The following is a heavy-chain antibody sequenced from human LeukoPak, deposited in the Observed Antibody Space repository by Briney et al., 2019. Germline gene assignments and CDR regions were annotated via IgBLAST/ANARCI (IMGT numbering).Heavy chain of an antibody. Sequence: GGSLRLSCAASGFTFSNYWMHWVRQAPGKGLVWVSRNSDGINTSYADSVKGRFTISRDNAKNTLNLQMNSLRAEDTAVYYCARDLGQYYDTSDNWFDPWGQGTLVTVSS. CDR1: GFTFSNYW. CDR2: NSDGINT. CDR3: ARDLGQYYDTSDNWFDP. V-gene: IGHV3-74*01. J-gene: IGHJ5*02. D-gene: IGHD3-22*01.